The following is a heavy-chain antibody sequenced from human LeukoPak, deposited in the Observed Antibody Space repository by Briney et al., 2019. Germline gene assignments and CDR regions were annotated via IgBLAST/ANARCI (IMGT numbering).Heavy chain of an antibody. V-gene: IGHV4-59*01. Sequence: SGTLSLTCPVSGGSISSYYWSWIRQPPGKGLEGIGYIYYSGSTNYNPSLKSRVTISVDTSKNQFSLKLSSVTAADTAVYYCARVKIGRYFDLWGRGTLVTVSS. CDR2: IYYSGST. CDR1: GGSISSYY. J-gene: IGHJ2*01. CDR3: ARVKIGRYFDL.